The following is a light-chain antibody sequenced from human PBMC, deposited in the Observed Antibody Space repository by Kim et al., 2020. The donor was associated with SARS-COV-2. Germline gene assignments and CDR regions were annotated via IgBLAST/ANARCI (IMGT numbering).Light chain of an antibody. Sequence: GEKDTISGSGRMANIGKYYVSWYRQGPGTGPKLLIYDNYQRPSGIPGRFSGSKSDTSATLGITGLQTGDDADYYCATWDTRLQAVVFGGGTQLTVL. J-gene: IGLJ3*02. V-gene: IGLV1-51*01. CDR3: ATWDTRLQAVV. CDR1: MANIGKYY. CDR2: DNY.